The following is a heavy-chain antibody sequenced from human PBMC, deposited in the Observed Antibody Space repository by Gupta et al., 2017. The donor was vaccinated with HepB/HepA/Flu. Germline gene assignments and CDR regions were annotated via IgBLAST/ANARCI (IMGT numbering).Heavy chain of an antibody. CDR3: ARWIWSGSFDY. D-gene: IGHD3-3*01. CDR2: IKQDGSEK. CDR1: GFTFSSYW. J-gene: IGHJ4*02. V-gene: IGHV3-7*01. Sequence: EVQLVESGGGLVQPGGSLRLSCAASGFTFSSYWMSWVRQAPGKGLEWVANIKQDGSEKYYVDSVKGRFTSSRDNAKNSLYLQMNSLRAEDTAGYYCARWIWSGSFDYWGQGTLVTVSS.